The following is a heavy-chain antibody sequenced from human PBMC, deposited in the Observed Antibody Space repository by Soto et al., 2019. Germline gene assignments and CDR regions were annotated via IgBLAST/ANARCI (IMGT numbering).Heavy chain of an antibody. V-gene: IGHV3-9*01. J-gene: IGHJ3*02. CDR1: GFTFDDYA. CDR2: ISWNSGSI. Sequence: EVQLVESGGGLVQPGRSLRLSCAASGFTFDDYAMHWVRQAPGKGLEWVSGISWNSGSIAYADSVKGRFTISRDNAKNSLFLQMNNLGAEDTALYYCTKGGYNSSWPYVFDIWGQGTMVTISS. CDR3: TKGGYNSSWPYVFDI. D-gene: IGHD6-13*01.